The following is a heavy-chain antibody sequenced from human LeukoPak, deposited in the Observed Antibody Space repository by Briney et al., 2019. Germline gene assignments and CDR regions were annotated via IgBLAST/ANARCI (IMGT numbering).Heavy chain of an antibody. CDR3: ARVVPAANKNYYGMDV. V-gene: IGHV1-2*06. D-gene: IGHD2-2*01. CDR1: GYTFTGYY. Sequence: ASVKVSCKASGYTFTGYYMHWVRQAPGPGLEWMGRINPNSGGTNYAQKFQGRVTMTRDTSISTAYMELSRLRSDDTAVYYCARVVPAANKNYYGMDVWGQGTTVTVSS. J-gene: IGHJ6*02. CDR2: INPNSGGT.